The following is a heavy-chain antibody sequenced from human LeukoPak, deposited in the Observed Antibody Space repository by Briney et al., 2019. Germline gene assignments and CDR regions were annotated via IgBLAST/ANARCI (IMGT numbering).Heavy chain of an antibody. CDR3: ARVCRDGYNSPFDY. V-gene: IGHV1-2*02. J-gene: IGHJ4*02. D-gene: IGHD5-24*01. Sequence: GASVKVSCKASGYTFTSYGISWVRQAPGQGLEWMGWINPNSGGTNYAQKFQGRVTMTRDTSISTAYMELSRLRSDDTAVYYCARVCRDGYNSPFDYWGQGTLVTVSS. CDR1: GYTFTSYG. CDR2: INPNSGGT.